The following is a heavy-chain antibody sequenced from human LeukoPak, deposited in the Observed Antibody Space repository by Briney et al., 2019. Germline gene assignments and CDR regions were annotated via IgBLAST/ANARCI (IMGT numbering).Heavy chain of an antibody. CDR1: GYTFTSYG. V-gene: IGHV1-18*01. CDR3: ARRVDQIAVARYLATDAFDI. J-gene: IGHJ3*02. CDR2: ISAYNGNT. Sequence: ASVKVSCKASGYTFTSYGISWVLQAPGQGLEWMGWISAYNGNTNYAQKLQGRVTMTTDTSTSTAYMELRSLRSDDTAVYYCARRVDQIAVARYLATDAFDIWGQGTMVTVSS. D-gene: IGHD6-19*01.